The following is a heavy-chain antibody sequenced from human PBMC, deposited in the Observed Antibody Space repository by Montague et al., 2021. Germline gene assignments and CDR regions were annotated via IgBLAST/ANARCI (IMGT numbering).Heavy chain of an antibody. CDR1: GGSVSTGNYC. V-gene: IGHV4-61*01. Sequence: SETLSLTCNVSGGSVSTGNYCWTWIRQPPGQELVWIGYIYYTGSSNYNPSLESRVTISISTSKKQFTLKLSSVAAADTAGYYCAGGQWLVPYYLGSWGQGTLGTGSS. J-gene: IGHJ4*02. D-gene: IGHD6-19*01. CDR3: AGGQWLVPYYLGS. CDR2: IYYTGSS.